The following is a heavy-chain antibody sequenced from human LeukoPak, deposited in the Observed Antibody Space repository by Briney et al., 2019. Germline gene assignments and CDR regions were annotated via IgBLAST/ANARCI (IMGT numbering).Heavy chain of an antibody. Sequence: GGSLRLSCAASGFSLSSYRMHCVRRAPGKGLEWVSSISSSSSYIYYADAVKGRFTSSRNNAKNSLYQQMNSLRAEDTAVYYCARAVEYNWFDPWGQGTLVTVSS. J-gene: IGHJ5*02. CDR2: ISSSSSYI. V-gene: IGHV3-21*01. CDR3: ARAVEYNWFDP. CDR1: GFSLSSYR.